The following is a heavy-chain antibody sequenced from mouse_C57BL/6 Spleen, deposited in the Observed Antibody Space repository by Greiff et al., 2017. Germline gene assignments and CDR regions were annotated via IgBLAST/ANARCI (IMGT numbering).Heavy chain of an antibody. CDR3: TSYYSNYERLEVDY. D-gene: IGHD2-5*01. J-gene: IGHJ4*01. V-gene: IGHV14-1*01. CDR2: IDPEDGDT. CDR1: GFNIKDYY. Sequence: VQLQQSGAELVRPGASVKLSCTASGFNIKDYYMHWVKQRPEQGLEWIGRIDPEDGDTDYAPKFQGKATMTADTSSNTAYLQLSSLTSEDTAVYYCTSYYSNYERLEVDYWGQGTSVTVSS.